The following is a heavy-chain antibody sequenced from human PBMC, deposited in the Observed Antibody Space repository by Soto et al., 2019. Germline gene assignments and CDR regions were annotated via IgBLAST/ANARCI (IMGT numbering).Heavy chain of an antibody. V-gene: IGHV1-46*03. CDR2: INPSGGST. CDR3: ARDLSCSSTSCYAWAWFDP. J-gene: IGHJ5*02. Sequence: ASVKVSCKASGYTFTSYYMHWVRQAPGQGLERMGIINPSGGSTSYAQKFQGRVTMTRDTSTSTVYMELSSLRSEDTAVYYCARDLSCSSTSCYAWAWFDPWGQGTLVTVSS. CDR1: GYTFTSYY. D-gene: IGHD2-2*01.